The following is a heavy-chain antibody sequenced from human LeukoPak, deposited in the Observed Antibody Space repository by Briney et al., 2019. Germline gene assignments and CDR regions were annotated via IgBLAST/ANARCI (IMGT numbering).Heavy chain of an antibody. CDR1: GFTFDDYA. D-gene: IGHD2/OR15-2a*01. CDR2: ISWNSGSI. V-gene: IGHV3-9*01. CDR3: AKAKYGTHYYFDY. Sequence: GRSLRLSCAASGFTFDDYAMHRVRQAPGKGLEWVSGISWNSGSIGYADSVKGRFTISRDNAKNSLYLQMNSLRAEDTALYYCAKAKYGTHYYFDYWGQGTLVTVSS. J-gene: IGHJ4*02.